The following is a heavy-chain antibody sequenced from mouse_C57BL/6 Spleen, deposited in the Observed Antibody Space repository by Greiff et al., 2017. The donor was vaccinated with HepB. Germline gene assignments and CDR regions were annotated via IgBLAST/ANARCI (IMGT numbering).Heavy chain of an antibody. J-gene: IGHJ1*03. CDR3: ARGYYGSSFYWYFDV. CDR1: GYTFTDYN. V-gene: IGHV1-22*01. D-gene: IGHD1-1*01. Sequence: VQLKQSGPELVKPGASVKMSCKASGYTFTDYNMHWVKQSHGKSLEWIGYINPNNGGTSYNQKFKGKATLTVNKSSSTAYMELRSLTSEDSAVYYCARGYYGSSFYWYFDVWGTGTTATVSS. CDR2: INPNNGGT.